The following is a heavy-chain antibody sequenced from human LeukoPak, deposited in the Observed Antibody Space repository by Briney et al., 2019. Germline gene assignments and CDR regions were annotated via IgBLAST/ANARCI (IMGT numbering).Heavy chain of an antibody. J-gene: IGHJ4*02. CDR1: GFTFSSYG. V-gene: IGHV3-33*06. CDR3: AKDLGAANYYFDY. CDR2: IWYDGSNK. Sequence: GRSLRLCCAASGFTFSSYGMHWVRKAPGQGLELVAVIWYDGSNKYYADSVKGPFIISRDNSKNTLCLLMNSLRAEDTAVYYCAKDLGAANYYFDYWGQGTLVTVSS. D-gene: IGHD2-15*01.